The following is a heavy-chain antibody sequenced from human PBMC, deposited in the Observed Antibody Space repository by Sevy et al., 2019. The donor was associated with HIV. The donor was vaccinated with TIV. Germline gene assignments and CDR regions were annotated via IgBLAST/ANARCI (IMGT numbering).Heavy chain of an antibody. D-gene: IGHD2-2*01. CDR1: GGSISSYF. J-gene: IGHJ2*01. V-gene: IGHV4-4*07. Sequence: SETLSLTCTVSGGSISSYFWNWIRQPAGKGLEWIGLMYTSESTNYNPSLKSRVTMSVDTSKNQFSLKPRSVTAADTAVYYCARGLRIPYSPVYIVVVPAYTGDWYFDLWGRGTLVTVSS. CDR3: ARGLRIPYSPVYIVVVPAYTGDWYFDL. CDR2: MYTSEST.